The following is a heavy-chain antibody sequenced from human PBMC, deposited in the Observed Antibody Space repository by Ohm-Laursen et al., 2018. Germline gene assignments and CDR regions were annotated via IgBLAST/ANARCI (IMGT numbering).Heavy chain of an antibody. CDR2: ISWNSGSI. CDR3: AKDMTYYDFWSGYFSPPYGMDV. CDR1: GFTFRTHA. Sequence: SLRLSCTASGFTFRTHAMQWVRQAPGKGLEWVSGISWNSGSIGYADSVKGRFTISRDNAKNSLYLQMNSLRAEDTALYYCAKDMTYYDFWSGYFSPPYGMDVWGQGTTVTVSS. D-gene: IGHD3-3*01. V-gene: IGHV3-9*01. J-gene: IGHJ6*02.